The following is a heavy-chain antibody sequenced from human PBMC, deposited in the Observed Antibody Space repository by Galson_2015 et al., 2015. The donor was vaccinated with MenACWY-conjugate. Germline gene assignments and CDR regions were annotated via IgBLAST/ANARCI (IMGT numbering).Heavy chain of an antibody. CDR1: GGSISRRSFY. CDR3: ARLVDV. D-gene: IGHD3-22*01. J-gene: IGHJ6*02. V-gene: IGHV4-39*07. Sequence: ETLSPPRTVSGGSISRRSFYWGWIRPPPGKGVAWIGSIYYSGSTYYNPSLKSRVTISVDTSKNQFSPKLSSVTAADTAVYYCARLVDVWGQGTTVTVSS. CDR2: IYYSGST.